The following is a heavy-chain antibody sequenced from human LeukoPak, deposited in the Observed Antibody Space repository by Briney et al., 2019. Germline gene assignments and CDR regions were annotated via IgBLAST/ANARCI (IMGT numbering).Heavy chain of an antibody. J-gene: IGHJ4*02. Sequence: GGSLRLSCVASGFAFSNYGTHWVRQAPGKGLEWVALISYDGSNKYYADSVKGRFTISRDNSKNTLYLQMNSLRAEDTAVYYCAREADGDYYFDYWGQGTLVIVSS. D-gene: IGHD4-17*01. CDR2: ISYDGSNK. CDR3: AREADGDYYFDY. V-gene: IGHV3-30*19. CDR1: GFAFSNYG.